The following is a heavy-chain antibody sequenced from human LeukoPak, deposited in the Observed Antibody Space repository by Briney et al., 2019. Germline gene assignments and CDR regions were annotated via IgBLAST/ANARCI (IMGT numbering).Heavy chain of an antibody. D-gene: IGHD4-17*01. CDR3: ARDRPSTVTTRPINHFDY. CDR1: GDSVSSNSAA. Sequence: SQTLSLTCAISGDSVSSNSAAWNWIRQSPSRGLEWLGRTYYRSKWYYQYSLSVKGRIIVNPDTSKNQLSLQLNSVTPEDTAVYYCARDRPSTVTTRPINHFDYWGQGTLVTVSS. V-gene: IGHV6-1*01. J-gene: IGHJ4*02. CDR2: TYYRSKWYY.